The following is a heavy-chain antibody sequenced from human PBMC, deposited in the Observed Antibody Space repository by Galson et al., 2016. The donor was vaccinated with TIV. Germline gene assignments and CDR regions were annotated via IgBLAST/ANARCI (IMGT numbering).Heavy chain of an antibody. CDR3: AKMDSSGFDYVRRFDF. CDR2: ISAGGGRT. CDR1: GFTFSSFA. J-gene: IGHJ4*02. Sequence: SLRLSCAASGFTFSSFAVSWVRQAPGKGLEWVSGISAGGGRTNYAHSVKGRFTISRDNPRNTLYLQMSSLRAEDTAVYFCAKMDSSGFDYVRRFDFWGQGTLATVSS. D-gene: IGHD3-22*01. V-gene: IGHV3-23*01.